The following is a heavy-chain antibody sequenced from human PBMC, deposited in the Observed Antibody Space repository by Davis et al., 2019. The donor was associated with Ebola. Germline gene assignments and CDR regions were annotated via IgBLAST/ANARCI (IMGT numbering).Heavy chain of an antibody. CDR3: ARQGWSGYSLRHWLDP. CDR2: IYYSGIT. D-gene: IGHD3-3*01. CDR1: GGSIISSSSY. J-gene: IGHJ5*02. Sequence: SETLSLTCTVSGGSIISSSSYWGWSRQPPRKGLEWIGSIYYSGITYYNPSLKSRVTISVDTSKNQFSLKLRSVTAADTAVYYCARQGWSGYSLRHWLDPWGRGTLVTVSS. V-gene: IGHV4-39*01.